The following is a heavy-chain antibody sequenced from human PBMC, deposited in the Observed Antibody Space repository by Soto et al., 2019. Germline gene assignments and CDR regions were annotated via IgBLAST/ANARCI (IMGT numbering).Heavy chain of an antibody. Sequence: QLLQSGGGLVQPGGSLTLSCAASGFTFGTTDMSWVRQAPGEGLEWVSTIDGSGGITYYAHSVKGRFTISRDNSRNTVYLQMNSLRGDDTALYYCVKNSGWFKTWGQGALVTVSS. J-gene: IGHJ5*02. CDR2: IDGSGGIT. V-gene: IGHV3-23*01. D-gene: IGHD3-10*01. CDR3: VKNSGWFKT. CDR1: GFTFGTTD.